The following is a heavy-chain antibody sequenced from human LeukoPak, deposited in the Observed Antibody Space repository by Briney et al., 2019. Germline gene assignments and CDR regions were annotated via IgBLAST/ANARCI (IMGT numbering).Heavy chain of an antibody. CDR2: IYYSGST. CDR1: GGSISSYY. Sequence: KTSETLSLTCTVSGGSISSYYWGWIRQPPGKGLEWIGSIYYSGSTYYNPSLKSRVTISVDTSKNQFSLKLSSVTAADTAVYYCASLTYYYDSSEVDYWGQGTLVTVSS. V-gene: IGHV4-39*01. J-gene: IGHJ4*02. CDR3: ASLTYYYDSSEVDY. D-gene: IGHD3-22*01.